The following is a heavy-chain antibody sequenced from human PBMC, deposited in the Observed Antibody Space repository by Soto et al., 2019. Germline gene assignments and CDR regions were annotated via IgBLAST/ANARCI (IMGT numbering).Heavy chain of an antibody. CDR1: GFTFSSYD. V-gene: IGHV3-64*01. Sequence: GGSLRLSCVASGFTFSSYDMHWVRQAPWKGLEYVSSISSNGGTTYYGNSVRGRFTISRDNSKNTLYLQMGSLRAEDMAVYYCVRRVSGNYDYWGQGTLVTVSS. CDR3: VRRVSGNYDY. CDR2: ISSNGGTT. J-gene: IGHJ4*02. D-gene: IGHD1-7*01.